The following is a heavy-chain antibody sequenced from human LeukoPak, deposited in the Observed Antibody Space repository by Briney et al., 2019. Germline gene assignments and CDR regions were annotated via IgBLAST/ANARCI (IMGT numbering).Heavy chain of an antibody. CDR3: ARDQYYDSSGYVGY. D-gene: IGHD3-22*01. CDR2: ISSSGSTI. V-gene: IGHV3-11*04. CDR1: GFTFSDYY. J-gene: IGHJ4*02. Sequence: MPGGSLRLSCAASGFTFSDYYMSWIRQAPGKGLEWVSYISSSGSTIYYADSVKGRFTISRDNAKNSLYLQMNSLRAEDTAVYYCARDQYYDSSGYVGYWGQGTLVTVSS.